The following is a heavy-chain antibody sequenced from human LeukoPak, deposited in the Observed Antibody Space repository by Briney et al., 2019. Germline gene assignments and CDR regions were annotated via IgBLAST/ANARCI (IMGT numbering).Heavy chain of an antibody. D-gene: IGHD1-1*01. V-gene: IGHV4-4*02. CDR2: IAHDGTR. J-gene: IGHJ5*02. CDR1: GGSIDMTNY. CDR3: ARGGSTGTNLNWVDP. Sequence: SETLSLTCGVSGGSIDMTNYWSWVRQAPGKGLEWIGEIAHDGTRNYNASLRSRVAMSLDRANNQFSLSLTSVTAADTAVYYCARGGSTGTNLNWVDPWGQGTLVTVSS.